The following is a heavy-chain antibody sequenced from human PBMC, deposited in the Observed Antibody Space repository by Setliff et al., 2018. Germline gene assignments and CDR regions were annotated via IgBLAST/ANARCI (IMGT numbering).Heavy chain of an antibody. CDR2: ISPDGTIT. J-gene: IGHJ4*02. CDR3: LRLVRYCTKIACQATSGDEV. V-gene: IGHV3-74*01. Sequence: ETLSLSCGASGFTFRKYWMYWVRQVPGKGLVWVSRISPDGTITNYADSVKGRFTLTTHTSTNMGYLELRDLRSDDTAVYYCLRLVRYCTKIACQATSGDEVWGLGTLVTVSS. D-gene: IGHD2-8*01. CDR1: GFTFRKYW.